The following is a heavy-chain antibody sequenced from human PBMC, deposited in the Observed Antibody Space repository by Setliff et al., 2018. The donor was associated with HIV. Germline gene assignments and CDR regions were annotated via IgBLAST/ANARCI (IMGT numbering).Heavy chain of an antibody. J-gene: IGHJ6*02. CDR2: IYPGDSDT. CDR1: GYSFISYW. CDR3: ARPGYSYGSFYYSMDV. D-gene: IGHD5-18*01. Sequence: PGESLKISCKGSGYSFISYWIGWVRQMPGKGLEWMGIIYPGDSDTRYSPSFQGQVTISADKSTSTAYLQWSSLQASDTAIYYCARPGYSYGSFYYSMDVWGQGTTVTVSS. V-gene: IGHV5-51*01.